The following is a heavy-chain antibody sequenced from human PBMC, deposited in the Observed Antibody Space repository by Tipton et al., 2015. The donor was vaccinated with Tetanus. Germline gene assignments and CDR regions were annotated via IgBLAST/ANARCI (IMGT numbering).Heavy chain of an antibody. CDR1: GYIFTNYW. J-gene: IGHJ4*02. D-gene: IGHD3-3*01. V-gene: IGHV5-51*01. Sequence: QLVQSGGEVKKPGESLKISCKGSGYIFTNYWIGWVRQKPGKGLEWMGIIYPGDSDTRYSPSFQGQVTISVDKSINTAYLQWSSLKASDTSMFYCARAHWSDGVCNFDFWGQGALVTVAS. CDR2: IYPGDSDT. CDR3: ARAHWSDGVCNFDF.